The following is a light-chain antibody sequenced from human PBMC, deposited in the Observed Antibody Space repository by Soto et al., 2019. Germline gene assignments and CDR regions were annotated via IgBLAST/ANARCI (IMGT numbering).Light chain of an antibody. V-gene: IGKV1-39*01. CDR1: QSISSY. J-gene: IGKJ3*01. CDR3: QQSYSTPLT. Sequence: DIQMTQSPSSLSASVGDRVTITCRASQSISSYLNWYQQKPGKAPKLLIYAASSLQSGVPSRFSGSGSGTAFTLTISSLQPEDFATYDCQQSYSTPLTFGPGTKVDIK. CDR2: AAS.